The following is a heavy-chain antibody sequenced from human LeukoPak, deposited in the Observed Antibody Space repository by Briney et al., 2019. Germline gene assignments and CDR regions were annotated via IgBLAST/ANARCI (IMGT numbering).Heavy chain of an antibody. CDR2: ISYDGSNK. CDR3: ARWSGDRSGYYFDY. Sequence: GSLRLSCAASGFTFSSYAVHWVRQAPGKGLEWVAVISYDGSNKYYADSVKGRFTISRDNSKNTLYLQMNSLRAEDTAVYYCARWSGDRSGYYFDYWGQGTLVTVSS. CDR1: GFTFSSYA. V-gene: IGHV3-30-3*01. J-gene: IGHJ4*02. D-gene: IGHD7-27*01.